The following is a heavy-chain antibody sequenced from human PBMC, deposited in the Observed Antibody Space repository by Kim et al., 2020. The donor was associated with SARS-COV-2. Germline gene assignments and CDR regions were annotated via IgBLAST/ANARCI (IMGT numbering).Heavy chain of an antibody. J-gene: IGHJ3*02. CDR3: ARVDGIAVDAFDI. D-gene: IGHD6-19*01. Sequence: GESLKISCKGSGYSFTSYWISWVRQMPGKGLEWMGRIDPSDSYTNYSPSFQGHVTISADKSISTAYLQWSSLKASDTAMYYCARVDGIAVDAFDIWGQGTMVTVSS. V-gene: IGHV5-10-1*01. CDR1: GYSFTSYW. CDR2: IDPSDSYT.